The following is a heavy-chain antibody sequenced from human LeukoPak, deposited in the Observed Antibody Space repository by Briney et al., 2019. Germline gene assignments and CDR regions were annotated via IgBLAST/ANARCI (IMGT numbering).Heavy chain of an antibody. CDR2: ISSSSSTI. CDR1: GFTFSSYS. J-gene: IGHJ4*02. D-gene: IGHD3-10*01. Sequence: GGSLRLSCAASGFTFSSYSMNWVRQAPGKGLEWVSYISSSSSTIYYADSVKGRFTISRDNAKNSLYLQMNSLRAEDTAVYYCASGTELYGSGSYYGGISTDYWGEGTLVTVCS. V-gene: IGHV3-48*04. CDR3: ASGTELYGSGSYYGGISTDY.